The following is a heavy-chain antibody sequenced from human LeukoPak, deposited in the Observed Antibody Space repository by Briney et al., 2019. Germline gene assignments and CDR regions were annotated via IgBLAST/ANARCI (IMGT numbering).Heavy chain of an antibody. Sequence: SQTLSLTCAVSGGSVSSGGYYRSWIRQPPGKGLAWIGYISDSGSTNYNPSLKSRVTISVDTSKNQFSLKLSSVTAAGTAVYYCARVLRSYYWHFDLWGRGTLVTVSS. V-gene: IGHV4-61*08. CDR3: ARVLRSYYWHFDL. CDR2: ISDSGST. J-gene: IGHJ2*01. D-gene: IGHD3-10*01. CDR1: GGSVSSGGYY.